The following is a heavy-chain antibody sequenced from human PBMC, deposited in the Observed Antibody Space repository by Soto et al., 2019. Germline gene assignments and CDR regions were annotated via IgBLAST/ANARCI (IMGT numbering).Heavy chain of an antibody. CDR1: GFTFRNYD. J-gene: IGHJ6*02. Sequence: EVQLVESGGGLVQPGGSLRLSCEASGFTFRNYDMHWVRQGTGKGLEWDSGISAAGDPDYADSVEGRFTSSRENAQSSVFLQMNSLRAGDAAVYYCPRTDRDFYGLDVWGQGTTVIVSS. V-gene: IGHV3-13*05. CDR2: ISAAGDP. CDR3: PRTDRDFYGLDV.